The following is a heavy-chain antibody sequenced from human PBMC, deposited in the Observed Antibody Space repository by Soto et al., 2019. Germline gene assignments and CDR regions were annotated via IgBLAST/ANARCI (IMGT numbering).Heavy chain of an antibody. CDR1: GFTFSSYA. V-gene: IGHV3-23*01. CDR2: ISGSGGST. Sequence: EVQLLESGGGLVQPGGSLRLSCAASGFTFSSYAMSWVRQAPGKGLEWVSAISGSGGSTYYADSVKGRFTISSDNSKNTLYLQMNSLGAEDTAVYYCAKDPIVVVTATPDYWGQGTLVTVSS. J-gene: IGHJ4*02. D-gene: IGHD2-21*02. CDR3: AKDPIVVVTATPDY.